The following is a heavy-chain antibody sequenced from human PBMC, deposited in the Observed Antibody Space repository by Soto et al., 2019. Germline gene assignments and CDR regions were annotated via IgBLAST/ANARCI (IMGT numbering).Heavy chain of an antibody. J-gene: IGHJ5*02. CDR1: GFTFSSYG. V-gene: IGHV3-48*04. Sequence: GGSLKLSSAASGFTFSSYGMHWVRQAPGKGLEWVSYISSSSSTIYYADSVKGRFTISRDNDKTSLYLQMNSLRAEDTAVYYCARVGYGDLNWFDPWGQGTLVTVAS. D-gene: IGHD4-17*01. CDR2: ISSSSSTI. CDR3: ARVGYGDLNWFDP.